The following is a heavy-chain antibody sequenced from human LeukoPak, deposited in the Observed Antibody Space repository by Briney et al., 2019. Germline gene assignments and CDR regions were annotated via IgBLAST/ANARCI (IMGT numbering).Heavy chain of an antibody. CDR1: GFTFSSYA. J-gene: IGHJ3*02. CDR2: ISGSGGST. V-gene: IGHV3-23*01. Sequence: GGSLRLSCAASGFTFSSYAMSWVRQAPGKGLEWVSAISGSGGSTYYADSVKGRFTISRDNSKNTLYLQMNSLRAEDTAVYYCAKDLRDSVVPAAIPNDAFDIWGQGTMVTVPS. D-gene: IGHD2-2*02. CDR3: AKDLRDSVVPAAIPNDAFDI.